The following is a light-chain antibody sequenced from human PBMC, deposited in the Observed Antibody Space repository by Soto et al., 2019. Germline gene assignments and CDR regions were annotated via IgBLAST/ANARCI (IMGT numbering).Light chain of an antibody. J-gene: IGLJ1*01. Sequence: SELTHAASVSSSHRQSLPISRTETSSDVGSYNSVSWYQQYPGKAPKLMIHDVNNRPSGISDRFSGSKSGNTASLTISGLQAEDEADYYCSSFTSSTSYVFGTVTKVTVL. CDR2: DVN. V-gene: IGLV2-14*03. CDR3: SSFTSSTSYV. CDR1: SSDVGSYNS.